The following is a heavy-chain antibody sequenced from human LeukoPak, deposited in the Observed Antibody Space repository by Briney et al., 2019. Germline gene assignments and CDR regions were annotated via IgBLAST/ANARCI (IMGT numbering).Heavy chain of an antibody. CDR2: ISNDGSGR. CDR3: ATSRTFDY. Sequence: GGSLRLSCAASGFTFNSYGMHCVRQAPGKGLEWVSIISNDGSGRHYAGSVNGRYTISRDNSKNTVYVQDNWLRTEDTAIYYCATSRTFDYWGQGSLVTVSS. CDR1: GFTFNSYG. D-gene: IGHD1-1*01. V-gene: IGHV3-30*03. J-gene: IGHJ4*02.